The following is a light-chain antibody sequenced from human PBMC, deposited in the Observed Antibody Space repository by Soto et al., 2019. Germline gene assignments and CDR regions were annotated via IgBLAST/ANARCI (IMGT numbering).Light chain of an antibody. CDR1: QSVSINY. CDR3: QEYDTSPRT. V-gene: IGKV3-20*01. CDR2: GAS. Sequence: EIVLTQSPCTLSLSPGERATLSCRASQSVSINYVAWYQQRPGQAPRLLIYGASGRATGIPDRFSGSESGTDFTLTISRVEAEDSAMYFCQEYDTSPRTFGQGTKVDIK. J-gene: IGKJ1*01.